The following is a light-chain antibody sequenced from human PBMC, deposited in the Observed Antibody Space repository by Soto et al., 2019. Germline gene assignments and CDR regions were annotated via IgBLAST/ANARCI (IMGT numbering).Light chain of an antibody. J-gene: IGLJ1*01. V-gene: IGLV1-44*01. CDR2: SNN. CDR3: AAWDDSLNGQV. Sequence: QSVLTQPPSASLTAGQMATLNCSGSSSNIGSDTVNWYQQLPGTAPKLLIYSNNQRPSGVPDRFSGSKSGTSASLAISRLQSEGEADYYCAAWDDSLNGQVFGTGSKVTV. CDR1: SSNIGSDT.